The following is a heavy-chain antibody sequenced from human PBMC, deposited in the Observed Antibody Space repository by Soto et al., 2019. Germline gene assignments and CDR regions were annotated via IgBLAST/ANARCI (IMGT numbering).Heavy chain of an antibody. CDR3: ARHFSRWYSIGWDRGWFDP. V-gene: IGHV4-39*01. D-gene: IGHD6-19*01. CDR1: GGSISSSSYY. CDR2: IYYSGST. J-gene: IGHJ5*02. Sequence: QLQLQESGPGLVKPSETLSLTCTVSGGSISSSSYYWGWIRQPPGKGLEWIGRIYYSGSTYYNPSLKSRVTISVDTSKNQFSLKLSSVTAADTAVYYCARHFSRWYSIGWDRGWFDPWGQGTLVTVSS.